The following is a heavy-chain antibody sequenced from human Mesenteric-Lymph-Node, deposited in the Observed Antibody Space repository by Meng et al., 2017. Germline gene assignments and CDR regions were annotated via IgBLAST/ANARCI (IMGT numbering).Heavy chain of an antibody. Sequence: SETLSLTCTVSGASIGGYYWTWIRQPPGEGLEWIGSIYHSGSTYYNPSLKSRVTISVDTSKNQFSLKLSSVTAADTAVYYCAGRGVRYFDWLSNYFDYWGQGTLVTVSS. CDR2: IYHSGST. D-gene: IGHD3-9*01. CDR3: AGRGVRYFDWLSNYFDY. CDR1: GASIGGYY. V-gene: IGHV4-38-2*02. J-gene: IGHJ4*02.